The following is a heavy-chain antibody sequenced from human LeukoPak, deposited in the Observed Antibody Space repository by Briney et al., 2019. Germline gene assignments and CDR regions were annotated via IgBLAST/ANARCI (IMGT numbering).Heavy chain of an antibody. J-gene: IGHJ4*02. D-gene: IGHD2-21*01. Sequence: GGSLRLSCAASGFSFTFYSMNWVRQAPGKGLEWVSSISSSSSYIYYADSVKGRFTISRGNAKNSLYLQMNSLRAEDTAVYYCARDSPNEGILWWSIDYWGQGTLVTVSS. CDR2: ISSSSSYI. CDR3: ARDSPNEGILWWSIDY. CDR1: GFSFTFYS. V-gene: IGHV3-21*01.